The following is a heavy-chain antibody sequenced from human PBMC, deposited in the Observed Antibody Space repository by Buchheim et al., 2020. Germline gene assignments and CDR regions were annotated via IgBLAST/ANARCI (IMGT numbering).Heavy chain of an antibody. CDR2: IYTSGST. CDR3: ARGDFWSGSDWFDP. Sequence: QMQLQESGPGLVKPSQTLSLTCTVSGGSISSGSYYWSWIRQPAGKGLEWIGRIYTSGSTNYNPSLKSRVTISVDTSKNQFSLKLSSVTAADTAVYYCARGDFWSGSDWFDPWGQGTL. CDR1: GGSISSGSYY. V-gene: IGHV4-61*02. J-gene: IGHJ5*02. D-gene: IGHD3-3*01.